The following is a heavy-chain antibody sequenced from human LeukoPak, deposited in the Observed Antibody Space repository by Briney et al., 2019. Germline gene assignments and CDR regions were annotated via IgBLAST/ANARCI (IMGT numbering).Heavy chain of an antibody. CDR3: ARHAAAIPD. J-gene: IGHJ4*02. CDR2: ISGSGGDT. V-gene: IGHV3-23*01. CDR1: GFTFSSYA. D-gene: IGHD2-21*01. Sequence: GGSLRLSCAASGFTFSSYAMSWVRQAPGKGLEWVSAISGSGGDTYYADSVKGRVTMSRDNSKNTLYLQMNSLRAEDTAVYYCARHAAAIPDWGQGTLVTVSS.